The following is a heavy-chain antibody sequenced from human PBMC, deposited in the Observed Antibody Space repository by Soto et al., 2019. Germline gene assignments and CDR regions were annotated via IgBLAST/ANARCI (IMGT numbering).Heavy chain of an antibody. CDR3: ASGRWRYSKNIDPPDY. J-gene: IGHJ4*02. V-gene: IGHV3-30-3*01. Sequence: QVQLVESGGGVVQPGRSLRLYCAASGFTFSSYAMHWVRQAPGKGLEWVAVISYDGSNKYYADSVKGRFTISRDNSKNTLYLQMNSLRAEDTAVYYCASGRWRYSKNIDPPDYWGQGTLVTVSS. CDR1: GFTFSSYA. D-gene: IGHD5-18*01. CDR2: ISYDGSNK.